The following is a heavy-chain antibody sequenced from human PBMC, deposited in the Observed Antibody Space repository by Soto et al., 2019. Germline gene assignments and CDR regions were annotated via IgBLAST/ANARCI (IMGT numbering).Heavy chain of an antibody. CDR2: ISYDGSNK. D-gene: IGHD2-21*02. CDR1: GFTFSSYG. V-gene: IGHV3-30*18. Sequence: QVQLVESGGGVVQPGRSLRLSCAASGFTFSSYGMHWVRQAPGKGLEWVAVISYDGSNKYYADSVKGRFTISRDNSKNTQYLQMNRLRAEDTAGEYCVKLREEGDPASEYFQHWGQGTLVTGSS. CDR3: VKLREEGDPASEYFQH. J-gene: IGHJ1*01.